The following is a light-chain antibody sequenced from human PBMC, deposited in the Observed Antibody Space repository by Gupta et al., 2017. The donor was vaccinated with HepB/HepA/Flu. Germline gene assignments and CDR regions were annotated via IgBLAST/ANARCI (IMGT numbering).Light chain of an antibody. CDR3: QQDNDWPYT. CDR2: GAS. V-gene: IGKV3-15*01. J-gene: IGKJ2*01. CDR1: QSVTSN. Sequence: EIVMTQSPATLSVSPGERATLSCRASQSVTSNLAWYQQRPGQAPRLLFYGASTRANGIPARFSDSGSGTEFTLTISSLQSEDFAVYYCQQDNDWPYTFGRGTKMEIK.